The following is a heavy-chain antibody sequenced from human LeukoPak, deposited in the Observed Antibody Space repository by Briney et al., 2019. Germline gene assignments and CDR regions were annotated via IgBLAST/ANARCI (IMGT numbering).Heavy chain of an antibody. Sequence: GASVKVSCKASGYTFAIYGISWVRQAPGQGLEWMAWISPYDGDTNYAQNFEGRVTMTTETSMSTAYMELRSLRSDDTAIYYCARDYCTRGGDCYKEDLFDPWGQGTLVTVSS. J-gene: IGHJ5*02. CDR1: GYTFAIYG. D-gene: IGHD2-21*02. V-gene: IGHV1-18*01. CDR2: ISPYDGDT. CDR3: ARDYCTRGGDCYKEDLFDP.